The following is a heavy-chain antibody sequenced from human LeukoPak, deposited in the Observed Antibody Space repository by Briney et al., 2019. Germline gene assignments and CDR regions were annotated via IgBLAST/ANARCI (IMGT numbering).Heavy chain of an antibody. Sequence: QPGGSLRLSCAASGFTFSSYWMHWVRQAPGKGLVWVSRINSDASSTSYADSVEGRFTISRDNAKNTLYLQMNSLRAEDTAVYYCARVQGHPPNGLDVWGQGTMVTVSS. CDR2: INSDASST. V-gene: IGHV3-74*01. CDR1: GFTFSSYW. D-gene: IGHD2-8*01. CDR3: ARVQGHPPNGLDV. J-gene: IGHJ3*01.